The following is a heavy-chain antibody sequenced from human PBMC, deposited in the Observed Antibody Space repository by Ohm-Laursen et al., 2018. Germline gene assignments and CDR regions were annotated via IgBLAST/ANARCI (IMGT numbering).Heavy chain of an antibody. CDR2: MWANGRDK. Sequence: SLRLSCAASGFTFSIYGIHWVRQAPGKGLEWVAIMWANGRDKYYADSVKGRFTVSRDNSKNTVYLQMNSLRAEDTAVYYCAKVTFNGVWYYFDYWGQGTLVTVSS. CDR3: AKVTFNGVWYYFDY. CDR1: GFTFSIYG. J-gene: IGHJ4*02. V-gene: IGHV3-30*02. D-gene: IGHD2-8*01.